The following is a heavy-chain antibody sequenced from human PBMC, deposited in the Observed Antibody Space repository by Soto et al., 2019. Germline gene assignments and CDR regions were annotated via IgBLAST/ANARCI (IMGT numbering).Heavy chain of an antibody. D-gene: IGHD3-3*01. CDR1: GGSISSGDYY. J-gene: IGHJ6*02. Sequence: QVQLQESGPGLVKPSQTLSLTCTVSGGSISSGDYYWSWIRQPPGKGLEWIGYIYYSGSTYYNPSLKSRVTISVDPSKNQFSLKLSSVTAADTAVYYCARFNDFWSGYYSFLRPPVDVWGQGTTVTVSS. V-gene: IGHV4-30-4*01. CDR2: IYYSGST. CDR3: ARFNDFWSGYYSFLRPPVDV.